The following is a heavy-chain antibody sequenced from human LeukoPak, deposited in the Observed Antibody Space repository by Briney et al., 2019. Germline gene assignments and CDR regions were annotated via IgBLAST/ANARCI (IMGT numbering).Heavy chain of an antibody. CDR2: ISAYNGNT. CDR1: GYTFSSYG. Sequence: ASVKVSCKASGYTFSSYGISWVRQAPGQGLEWLGYISAYNGNTNYAQKVQGRITMTTDTSTSTAYMEMRSLRSDDTAVYYCARVTGYYYESTGYYHHAFDIWGQGTMVTVSS. V-gene: IGHV1-18*01. CDR3: ARVTGYYYESTGYYHHAFDI. D-gene: IGHD3-22*01. J-gene: IGHJ3*02.